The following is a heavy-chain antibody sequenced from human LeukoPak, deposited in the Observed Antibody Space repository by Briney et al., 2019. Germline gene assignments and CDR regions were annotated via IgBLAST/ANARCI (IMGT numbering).Heavy chain of an antibody. J-gene: IGHJ4*02. CDR2: MTGAGDRT. D-gene: IGHD6-19*01. Sequence: PGGSLRLSCEASGFTFSSYAMGWVRQAPGKGLEWVSAMTGAGDRTDYADSVKGRFTISRDNSKNILYLQMNSLRAGDTAVYYCAKDRTSSGWSQNFDYWGQGTLVTVSS. CDR3: AKDRTSSGWSQNFDY. CDR1: GFTFSSYA. V-gene: IGHV3-23*01.